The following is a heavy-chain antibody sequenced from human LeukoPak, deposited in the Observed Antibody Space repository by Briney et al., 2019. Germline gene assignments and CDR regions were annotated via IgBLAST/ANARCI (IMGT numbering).Heavy chain of an antibody. Sequence: PSETLSLTCTVSGPSINSHYWTWIRQPPGKGLEWIGYIYFSGSTNYNPSLKSRVTISVDTSKNQFSLKLSSVTAADTAVYYCARHAVAGAGVTAIPIDAFDIWGQGTMVTVSS. D-gene: IGHD2-21*02. V-gene: IGHV4-59*08. CDR2: IYFSGST. J-gene: IGHJ3*02. CDR1: GPSINSHY. CDR3: ARHAVAGAGVTAIPIDAFDI.